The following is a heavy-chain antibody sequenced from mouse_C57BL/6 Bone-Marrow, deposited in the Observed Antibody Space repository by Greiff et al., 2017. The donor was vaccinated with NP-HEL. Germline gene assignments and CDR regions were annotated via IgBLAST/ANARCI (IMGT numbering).Heavy chain of an antibody. J-gene: IGHJ4*01. CDR2: IDPENGDT. Sequence: VQLQQSGAELVRPGASVTLSCTASGFNIKDDYMHWVKQRPEQGLEWIGWIDPENGDTEYASKFQGKATITADTSSNTAYLQLSSLTSEDTAVYYCTRLYYGYDDPWLDYWGQGTSVTVSS. V-gene: IGHV14-4*01. D-gene: IGHD2-2*01. CDR3: TRLYYGYDDPWLDY. CDR1: GFNIKDDY.